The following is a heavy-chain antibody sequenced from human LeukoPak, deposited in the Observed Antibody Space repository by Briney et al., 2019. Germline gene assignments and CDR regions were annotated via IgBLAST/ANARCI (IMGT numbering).Heavy chain of an antibody. Sequence: ASVKVSCKASGYTFTGYYMHWVRQAPGQGLEWMGWINPNSGGTNYAQKSQGRVTMTRDTSISTAYMELSRLRSDDTAVYYCARVRRITMIANAFDIWGQGTMVTVSS. D-gene: IGHD3-22*01. CDR3: ARVRRITMIANAFDI. V-gene: IGHV1-2*02. J-gene: IGHJ3*02. CDR1: GYTFTGYY. CDR2: INPNSGGT.